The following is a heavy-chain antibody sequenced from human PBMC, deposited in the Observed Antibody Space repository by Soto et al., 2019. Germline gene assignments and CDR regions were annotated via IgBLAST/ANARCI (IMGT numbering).Heavy chain of an antibody. CDR1: GASITYGGYS. CDR2: ISHLEST. CDR3: PRGGGYDPFDY. V-gene: IGHV4-30-2*01. J-gene: IGHJ4*02. Sequence: QLQLHQSGSGLVKASQTLSLTCTLSGASITYGGYSWSWIRQPPGKDLEWLGYISHLESTFYNPSFQSRLTFAIDRSKNQFSLKLASMTAADTAVYYCPRGGGYDPFDYWGQGTLVTVAS. D-gene: IGHD5-12*01.